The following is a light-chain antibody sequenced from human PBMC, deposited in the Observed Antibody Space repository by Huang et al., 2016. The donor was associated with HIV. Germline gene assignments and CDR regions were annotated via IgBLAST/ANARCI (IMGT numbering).Light chain of an antibody. V-gene: IGKV3-15*01. J-gene: IGKJ2*01. CDR1: QSVTST. CDR2: GAS. Sequence: EIVMTQSPATLSVSPGERATLSCRASQSVTSTLAWYQQKPGQAPRLLIYGASTRDTGIPARFSGSGSGTEFTLTISSLQSEDFAVYYCQQYNKWPPIFGQGTKLEIK. CDR3: QQYNKWPPI.